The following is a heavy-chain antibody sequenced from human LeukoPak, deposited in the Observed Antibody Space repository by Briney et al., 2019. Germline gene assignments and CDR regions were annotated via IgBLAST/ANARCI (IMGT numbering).Heavy chain of an antibody. J-gene: IGHJ4*02. CDR1: GFTFNNYA. D-gene: IGHD3/OR15-3a*01. Sequence: PGGSLRLSCAASGFTFNNYAIHWVRQAPGKGLEWVANIKQDGSVKYYVDSVRGRFTISRDNAQNSLYLQMSSLRADDTAVYYCARKGLGDYWGQGTLVTVSS. CDR2: IKQDGSVK. V-gene: IGHV3-7*03. CDR3: ARKGLGDY.